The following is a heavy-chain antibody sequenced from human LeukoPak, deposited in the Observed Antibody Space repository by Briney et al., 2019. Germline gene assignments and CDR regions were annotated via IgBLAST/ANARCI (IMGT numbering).Heavy chain of an antibody. CDR1: GYTFTSYG. CDR3: ASARGSYNWNYHWFDP. Sequence: EASVKVSCKASGYTFTSYGISWVRQAPGQGLEWMGWISAHNGNTNYAQKLQGRVTMTTDTSTSTAYMELRSLRSDDTAVYYCASARGSYNWNYHWFDPWGQGTLVTVSS. CDR2: ISAHNGNT. J-gene: IGHJ5*02. D-gene: IGHD1-7*01. V-gene: IGHV1-18*01.